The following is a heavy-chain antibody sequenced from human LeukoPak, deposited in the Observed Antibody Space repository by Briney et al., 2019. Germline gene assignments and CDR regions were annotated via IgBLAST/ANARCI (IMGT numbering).Heavy chain of an antibody. D-gene: IGHD3-3*01. Sequence: ESGPALVKPTQTLTLTCTFSGFSLSTSGVGVGWIRQPPGKALEWLALIYWDDDKRYSPSLKSRLTITKDTSKNQVVLTMTNMDPVDTATYYCAHSSRFLELVPHYAFDIWGQGTMVTVSS. V-gene: IGHV2-5*02. CDR3: AHSSRFLELVPHYAFDI. J-gene: IGHJ3*02. CDR1: GFSLSTSGVG. CDR2: IYWDDDK.